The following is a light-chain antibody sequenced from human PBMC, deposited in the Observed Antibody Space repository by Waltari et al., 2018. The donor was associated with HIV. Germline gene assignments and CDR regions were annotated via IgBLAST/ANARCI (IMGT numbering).Light chain of an antibody. V-gene: IGLV1-44*01. J-gene: IGLJ1*01. CDR1: APTHASIP. CDR2: SSN. CDR3: CSYVGWSIFLYV. Sequence: SLLTQPPSASGTPGQGLTIPCSGGAPTHASIPVQWYQLFPGTAPKLPFYSSNQESSGVPDRFSASKSGTSASLTISVLQAEDEADYSCCSYVGWSIFLYVFGIGTKVTVL.